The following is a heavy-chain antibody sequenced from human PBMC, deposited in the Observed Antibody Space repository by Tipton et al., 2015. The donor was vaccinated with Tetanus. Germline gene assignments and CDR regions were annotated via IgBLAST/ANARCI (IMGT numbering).Heavy chain of an antibody. J-gene: IGHJ4*02. CDR2: SWYDGTDK. Sequence: SLRLSCAASGFILSSYGIHWVRKATGKGLEWVAVSWYDGTDKYYADSVKCRFTISRDNSKNTLYLQMNSLRAEDTAVYYCAIEADCSGGSCFSGDLDNWGQGTQVTVSS. D-gene: IGHD2-15*01. V-gene: IGHV3-33*01. CDR1: GFILSSYG. CDR3: AIEADCSGGSCFSGDLDN.